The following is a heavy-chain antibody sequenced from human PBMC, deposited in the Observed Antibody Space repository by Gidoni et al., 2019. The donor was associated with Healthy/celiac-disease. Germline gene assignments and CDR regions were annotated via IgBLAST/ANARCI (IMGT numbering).Heavy chain of an antibody. J-gene: IGHJ6*02. CDR3: ARGSLYYDFWSGSPYGMDV. CDR2: IYHSGST. Sequence: QVQLQESGPGLVKPSETLSLTCTVSGYSISSGYYWGWIRQPPGKVLEWIGSIYHSGSTYYNPSLKSRGTISVDTSKNQFSLKLSSVTAADTAVYYCARGSLYYDFWSGSPYGMDVWGQGTTVTVSS. D-gene: IGHD3-3*01. V-gene: IGHV4-38-2*02. CDR1: GYSISSGYY.